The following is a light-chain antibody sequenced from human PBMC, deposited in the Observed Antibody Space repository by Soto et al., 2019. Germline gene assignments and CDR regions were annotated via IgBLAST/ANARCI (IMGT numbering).Light chain of an antibody. Sequence: DIQMTQSTSSLSASVGDRVTITCRASQSISSYLNWYQQKPGKAPKLLIYAASSLQSGVPSRFSGSGSGTDFTLTISSLQPEDFATYYCQQSYSTPPLTFGGGTKVESK. J-gene: IGKJ4*01. CDR1: QSISSY. CDR3: QQSYSTPPLT. CDR2: AAS. V-gene: IGKV1-39*01.